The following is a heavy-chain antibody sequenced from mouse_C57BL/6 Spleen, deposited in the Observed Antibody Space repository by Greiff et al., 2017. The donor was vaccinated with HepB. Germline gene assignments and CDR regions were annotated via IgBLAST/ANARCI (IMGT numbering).Heavy chain of an antibody. CDR3: ARSGYYGSTYAMDY. V-gene: IGHV1-76*01. D-gene: IGHD1-1*01. Sequence: QVHVKQSGAELVRPGASVKLSCKASGYTFTDYYINWVKQRPGQGLEWIARIYPGSGNTYYNEKFKGKATLTAEKSSSTAYMQLSSLTSDDSAVYFCARSGYYGSTYAMDYWGQGTSVTVSS. CDR2: IYPGSGNT. J-gene: IGHJ4*01. CDR1: GYTFTDYY.